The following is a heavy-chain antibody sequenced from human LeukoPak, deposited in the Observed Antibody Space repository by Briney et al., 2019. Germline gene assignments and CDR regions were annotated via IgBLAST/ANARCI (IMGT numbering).Heavy chain of an antibody. J-gene: IGHJ4*02. CDR3: ARDGQARPFDY. CDR2: IDAVNGNT. CDR1: GYTFSSYA. V-gene: IGHV1-3*01. Sequence: ASVKVSCKASGYTFSSYAIHWVRQAPGQRLEWMGWIDAVNGNTKYSQKFRGRVTITRDTSASIAYMELSSLRSEDTAVYYCARDGQARPFDYWGQGTLVTVSS.